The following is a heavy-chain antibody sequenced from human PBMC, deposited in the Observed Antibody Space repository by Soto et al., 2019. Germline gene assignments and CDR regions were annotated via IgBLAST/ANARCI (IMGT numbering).Heavy chain of an antibody. CDR1: GGSISSSSYY. D-gene: IGHD4-4*01. CDR2: IYYSGST. V-gene: IGHV4-39*01. CDR3: ARLPTRDLYDYSNYSDY. J-gene: IGHJ4*02. Sequence: SETLSLTCTVSGGSISSSSYYWGWIRQPPGKGLEWIGSIYYSGSTYYNTSLRSRVTISVDTSKNQFSLKLSSVTAADTAVYFCARLPTRDLYDYSNYSDYWGQGTLVTVSS.